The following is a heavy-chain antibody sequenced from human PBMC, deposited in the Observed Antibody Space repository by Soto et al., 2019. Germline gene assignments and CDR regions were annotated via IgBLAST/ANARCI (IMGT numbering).Heavy chain of an antibody. CDR3: ARGKIIGP. CDR2: IFYSGGT. Sequence: SETLCLTCTISGGSILDSTGYWAWIRQSPGKGLEWIGTIFYSGGTFYTPSLKSRVTMSVDTSKNQFSLKLSSVTAADTAVYYCARGKIIGPWGQGTLVTVSS. CDR1: GGSILDSTGY. J-gene: IGHJ5*02. V-gene: IGHV4-39*07. D-gene: IGHD3-3*01.